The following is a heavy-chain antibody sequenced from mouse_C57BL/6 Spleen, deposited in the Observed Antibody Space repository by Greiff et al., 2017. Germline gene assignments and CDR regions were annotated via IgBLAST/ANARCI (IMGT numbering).Heavy chain of an antibody. CDR1: GFPLTSYG. Sequence: LMESGPGLVQPSQSLSITCTVPGFPLTSYGVHWVRQSPGKGLEWLGVIWSGGSTDYNAAFISRLSISKDNSKSQVFFKMNSLQADDTAIYYCARDDGYYYAMDYWGQGTSVTVSS. J-gene: IGHJ4*01. V-gene: IGHV2-2*01. CDR3: ARDDGYYYAMDY. D-gene: IGHD2-3*01. CDR2: IWSGGST.